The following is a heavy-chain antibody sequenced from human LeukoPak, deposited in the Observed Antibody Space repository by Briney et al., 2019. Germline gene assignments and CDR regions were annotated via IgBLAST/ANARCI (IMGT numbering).Heavy chain of an antibody. CDR3: IRVSTWSRTTWAFDD. CDR2: IRSKAYGGTI. Sequence: QPGGSLRLSCITSGFTFGDYSISGVPQAPGKGRECVGFIRSKAYGGTIENAASVNDRFTISRDDSKSIAYLQMNSLETEDTAVYYCIRVSTWSRTTWAFDDWGQGTLVTVSS. J-gene: IGHJ4*02. D-gene: IGHD3-3*01. V-gene: IGHV3-49*04. CDR1: GFTFGDYS.